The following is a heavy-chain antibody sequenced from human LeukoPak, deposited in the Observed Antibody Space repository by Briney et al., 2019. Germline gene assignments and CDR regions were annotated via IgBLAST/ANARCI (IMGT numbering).Heavy chain of an antibody. D-gene: IGHD3-22*01. CDR2: VSYTGRT. V-gene: IGHV4-59*11. J-gene: IGHJ3*01. CDR3: ARLLDNDISGDPDTFDV. Sequence: SETLSLTCTVSGGSLSGHYWSWIRQPPGKRLEWIGYVSYTGRTKYNPSLQSRVTISIDTSTSQFSLKPTSVTSADTAVYSCARLLDNDISGDPDTFDVWGQGTTVIVSS. CDR1: GGSLSGHY.